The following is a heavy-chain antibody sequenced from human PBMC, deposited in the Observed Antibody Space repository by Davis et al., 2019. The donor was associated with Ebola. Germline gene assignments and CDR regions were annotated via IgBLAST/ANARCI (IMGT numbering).Heavy chain of an antibody. J-gene: IGHJ4*02. CDR3: ARDHFLLVGTT. Sequence: GGSLRLSCAASGFTVSSNYMSWVRQAPGKGLEWVSVIYSGGSTYYADSVKGRFTISRDNAKNSLYLQMNSLRAEDTAVYYCARDHFLLVGTTWGQGTLVTVSS. D-gene: IGHD2-15*01. V-gene: IGHV3-53*01. CDR2: IYSGGST. CDR1: GFTVSSNY.